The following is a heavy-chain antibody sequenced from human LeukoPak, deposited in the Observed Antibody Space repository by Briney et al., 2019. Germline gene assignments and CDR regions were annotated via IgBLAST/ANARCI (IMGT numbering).Heavy chain of an antibody. CDR3: ARGDYVLLWFGESYGPPSFGY. D-gene: IGHD3-10*01. CDR1: GFTFSSYS. V-gene: IGHV3-21*01. J-gene: IGHJ4*02. CDR2: ISSSSYI. Sequence: PGGSLRLSCAASGFTFSSYSMNWVRQAPGKGLEWVSSISSSSYIYYADSVKGRFTISRDNAKNSLYLQMNSLRAEDTAVYYCARGDYVLLWFGESYGPPSFGYWGQGTLVTVSS.